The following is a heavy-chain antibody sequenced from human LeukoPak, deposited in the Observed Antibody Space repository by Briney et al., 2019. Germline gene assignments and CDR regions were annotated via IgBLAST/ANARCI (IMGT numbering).Heavy chain of an antibody. CDR1: GYTFTSYA. CDR2: INTNTGNP. D-gene: IGHD4-17*01. Sequence: ASVKVSCKASGYTFTSYATNWVRQAPGQGLEWMGWINTNTGNPTYAQGFTGRFVFSLDTSVSTAYLQISSLKAEDTAVYYCARDVVPYGGHPTAFDYWGQGTLVTVSS. V-gene: IGHV7-4-1*02. J-gene: IGHJ4*02. CDR3: ARDVVPYGGHPTAFDY.